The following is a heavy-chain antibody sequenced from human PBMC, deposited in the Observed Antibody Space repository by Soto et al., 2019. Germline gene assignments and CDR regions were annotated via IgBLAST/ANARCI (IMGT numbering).Heavy chain of an antibody. CDR1: GYTFTSYA. D-gene: IGHD3-10*01. CDR2: INAGNGNT. CDR3: AVDTMVRGVITYFDY. V-gene: IGHV1-3*01. J-gene: IGHJ4*02. Sequence: ASVKVSCKASGYTFTSYAMHWARQAPGQRLEWMGWINAGNGNTKYSQKFQGRVTITRDTSASTAYMELSSLRSEDTAVYYCAVDTMVRGVITYFDYWGQGTLVTV.